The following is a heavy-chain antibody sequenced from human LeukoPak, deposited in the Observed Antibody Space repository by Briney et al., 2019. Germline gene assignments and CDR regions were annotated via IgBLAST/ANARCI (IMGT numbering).Heavy chain of an antibody. V-gene: IGHV3-7*03. CDR1: GFTFRNYW. Sequence: GGSLRLSCAASGFTFRNYWMSWVRQAPGTGLEWVANVKQDGSDRNYVTSVRGRFTISRDNAESSLYLQMNSLRAEDTALYYCVRNLAVAGTCFDSWGQGTLVTVSS. CDR3: VRNLAVAGTCFDS. J-gene: IGHJ4*02. CDR2: VKQDGSDR. D-gene: IGHD6-19*01.